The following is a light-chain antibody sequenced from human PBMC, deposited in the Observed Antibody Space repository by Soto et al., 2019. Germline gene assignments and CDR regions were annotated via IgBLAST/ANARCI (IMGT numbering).Light chain of an antibody. CDR3: QQLNVNLL. Sequence: IQLTQSPSSLSASIGDRVTITCRASQDIASYLAWYQQKPGNAPKLLIYAASTLHSGVPSRFSGSGSGTDFTLTIRSLRPEDFVTYDCQQLNVNLLFGQGTKLEIK. J-gene: IGKJ2*01. CDR1: QDIASY. CDR2: AAS. V-gene: IGKV1-9*01.